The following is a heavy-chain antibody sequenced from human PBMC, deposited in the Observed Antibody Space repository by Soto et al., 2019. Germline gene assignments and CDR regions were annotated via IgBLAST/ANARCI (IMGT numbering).Heavy chain of an antibody. CDR1: GFSFDDYA. Sequence: PGGSLRLSCAASGFSFDDYAMTWVRQATGKGLEWVSAISGSGDNTYYADSVKGRFTISRDNSRNTLYLQLNTLRAEDTALYYCATWYYSGYDLAYFDYWGQGTLVTVSS. CDR3: ATWYYSGYDLAYFDY. D-gene: IGHD5-12*01. J-gene: IGHJ4*02. V-gene: IGHV3-23*01. CDR2: ISGSGDNT.